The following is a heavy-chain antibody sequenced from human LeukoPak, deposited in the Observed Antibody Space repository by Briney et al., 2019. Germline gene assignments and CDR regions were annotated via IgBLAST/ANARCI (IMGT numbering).Heavy chain of an antibody. Sequence: SETLSLTCAVYGGSFSGYYWSWIRQPPGKGLEWIGEINHSGSTNYNPSLKSRVTTSVDTSKNQFSLKLSSVTAADTAVYYCARISGANCSSTSCAPGNGMDVWGKGTTVTVSS. CDR3: ARISGANCSSTSCAPGNGMDV. CDR2: INHSGST. V-gene: IGHV4-34*01. D-gene: IGHD2-2*01. J-gene: IGHJ6*04. CDR1: GGSFSGYY.